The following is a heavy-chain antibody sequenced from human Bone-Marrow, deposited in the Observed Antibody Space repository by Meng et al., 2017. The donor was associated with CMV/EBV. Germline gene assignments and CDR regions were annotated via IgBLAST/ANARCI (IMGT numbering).Heavy chain of an antibody. D-gene: IGHD1-26*01. V-gene: IGHV3-48*03. J-gene: IGHJ6*02. CDR3: ARESEGGIDYYYYGMDV. CDR2: ISSSGSTI. CDR1: GFTFSSYA. Sequence: GESLKISCAASGFTFSSYAMHWVRQAPGKGLEWVSYISSSGSTIYYADSVKGRFTISRDNAKNSLYLQMNSLRAEDTAVYYCARESEGGIDYYYYGMDVWGQGTTVTVSS.